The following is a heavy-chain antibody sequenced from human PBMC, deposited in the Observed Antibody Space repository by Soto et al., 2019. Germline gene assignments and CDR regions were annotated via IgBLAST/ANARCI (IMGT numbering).Heavy chain of an antibody. J-gene: IGHJ6*02. V-gene: IGHV1-69*02. D-gene: IGHD2-21*02. Sequence: VPLVQSGAEVKKPGSSVKVSCQASGSTFSSYTVSWVRQAPGQGLEWMGRIIPVLGVTNYAPKFKGRVTISADKSKTTAYMELSSLRSGDTAVYYCARRRYCGADCYSKYYYGMDVWGQGTTVTVSS. CDR3: ARRRYCGADCYSKYYYGMDV. CDR2: IIPVLGVT. CDR1: GSTFSSYT.